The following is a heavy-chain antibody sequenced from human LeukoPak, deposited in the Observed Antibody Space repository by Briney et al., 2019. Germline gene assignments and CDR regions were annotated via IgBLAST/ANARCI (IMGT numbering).Heavy chain of an antibody. D-gene: IGHD1-26*01. CDR3: ARDSRGVGYCYYYGMDV. V-gene: IGHV4-59*01. J-gene: IGHJ6*02. CDR2: IYHSGST. CDR1: GDSIFDDY. Sequence: SETLSLTCTVSGDSIFDDYWTWIRQPPGKGLEWIGYIYHSGSTSYNPSLKSRLTISVDTSKNQFSLKLSSVTAADTAVYYCARDSRGVGYCYYYGMDVWGQGTTVTVSS.